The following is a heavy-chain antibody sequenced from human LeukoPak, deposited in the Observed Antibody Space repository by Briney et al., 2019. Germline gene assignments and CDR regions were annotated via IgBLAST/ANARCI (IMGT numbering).Heavy chain of an antibody. CDR1: GFTFRTYA. Sequence: PGGSLRLSCAASGFTFRTYAVNWVRQAPGKGLEWVSSISGSGDNTYYADSVKGRFTISRDNSKNTLYLQMSSLRAEDTAIYYCAKPTCSSISCFRFDSWGQGTLVTVSS. V-gene: IGHV3-23*01. CDR2: ISGSGDNT. D-gene: IGHD2-2*01. CDR3: AKPTCSSISCFRFDS. J-gene: IGHJ5*01.